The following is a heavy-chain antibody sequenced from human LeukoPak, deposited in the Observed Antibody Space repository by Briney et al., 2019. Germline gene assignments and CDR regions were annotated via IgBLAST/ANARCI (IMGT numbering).Heavy chain of an antibody. V-gene: IGHV4-59*11. CDR1: GGSISSHY. D-gene: IGHD6-19*01. J-gene: IGHJ4*02. CDR2: IYYSGST. Sequence: SETLSLTCTVSGGSISSHYWSWIRQPPGKGLERIGYIYYSGSTNYNPSLKSRVTISVDTSKNQFSLKLSSVTAADTAVYYCASGGSGWNYFDYWGQGTLVTVSS. CDR3: ASGGSGWNYFDY.